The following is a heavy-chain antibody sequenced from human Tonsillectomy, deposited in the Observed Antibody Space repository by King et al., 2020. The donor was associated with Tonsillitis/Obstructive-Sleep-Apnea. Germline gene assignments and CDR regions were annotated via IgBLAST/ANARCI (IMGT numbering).Heavy chain of an antibody. Sequence: VQLVESGGGLVQPGGSLRLSCAASGFTFSTYWMNWVRQAPGKGLEWVANIKQYGSEKNYVDSVKGRFTISRDKAKNSLYLQMNSLRAEDTAVYHCVRVRGSGNLDYWGQGTLVTVSS. D-gene: IGHD6-19*01. V-gene: IGHV3-7*04. CDR1: GFTFSTYW. J-gene: IGHJ4*02. CDR3: VRVRGSGNLDY. CDR2: IKQYGSEK.